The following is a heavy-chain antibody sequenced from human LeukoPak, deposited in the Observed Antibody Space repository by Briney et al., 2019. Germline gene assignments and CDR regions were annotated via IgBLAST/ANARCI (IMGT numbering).Heavy chain of an antibody. D-gene: IGHD5-18*01. CDR3: ANDVDTAMVHDY. V-gene: IGHV3-7*01. CDR2: IKQDGSEK. CDR1: GFTFSSYW. Sequence: GGSRRLSCAASGFTFSSYWMSWVRQAPGKGLEWVANIKQDGSEKYYVDSVKGRFTISRDNAKNSLYLQMNSLRAEDTAVYYCANDVDTAMVHDYWGQGTLVTVSS. J-gene: IGHJ4*02.